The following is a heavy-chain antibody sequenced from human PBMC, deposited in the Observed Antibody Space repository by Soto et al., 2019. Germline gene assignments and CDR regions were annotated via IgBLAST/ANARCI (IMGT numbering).Heavy chain of an antibody. CDR3: ARESDDLYCSSTSCYGDYYYYYYMDV. CDR1: GFTFSSYW. J-gene: IGHJ6*03. CDR2: IKQDGSEK. V-gene: IGHV3-7*01. D-gene: IGHD2-2*01. Sequence: GGSLRLSCAASGFTFSSYWMSWVRQAPGKGLEWVANIKQDGSEKYYVDSVKGRFTISRDNAKNSLYLQMNSLRAEDTAVYYCARESDDLYCSSTSCYGDYYYYYYMDVWGKGTTVTVSS.